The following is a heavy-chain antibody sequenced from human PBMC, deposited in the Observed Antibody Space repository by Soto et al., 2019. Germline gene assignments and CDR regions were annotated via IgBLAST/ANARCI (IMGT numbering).Heavy chain of an antibody. CDR1: GGTFSSYT. D-gene: IGHD3-3*01. Sequence: GASVKVSCKASGGTFSSYTISWVRQAPGQGLEWMGRIIPILGIANYAQKFQGRVTITADKSTSTAYMELSSVRSEDTAVYYCARDAKYDFWSGYYPPDAPYYYMDVWGKGTTVTVSS. V-gene: IGHV1-69*04. CDR3: ARDAKYDFWSGYYPPDAPYYYMDV. J-gene: IGHJ6*03. CDR2: IIPILGIA.